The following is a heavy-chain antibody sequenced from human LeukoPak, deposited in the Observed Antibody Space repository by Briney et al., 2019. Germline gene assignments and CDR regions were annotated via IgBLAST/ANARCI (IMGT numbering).Heavy chain of an antibody. CDR2: ISTVSKYI. V-gene: IGHV3-21*01. D-gene: IGHD5-24*01. CDR1: GXTFSSYN. J-gene: IGHJ4*02. Sequence: GGSLRLSCAASGXTFSSYNMNWVRQAPGMGLERVSSISTVSKYIYYVDSVKGRFTISRDNAKNSLYLQMNSLRAEDTAVYYCARVFDGYYYDYWGQGTLVTVSS. CDR3: ARVFDGYYYDY.